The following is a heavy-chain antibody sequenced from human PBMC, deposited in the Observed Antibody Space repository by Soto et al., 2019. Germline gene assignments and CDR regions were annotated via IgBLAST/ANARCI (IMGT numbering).Heavy chain of an antibody. D-gene: IGHD1-1*01. V-gene: IGHV3-9*01. CDR2: VNWNGRTT. CDR1: GFTFDDYV. J-gene: IGHJ4*02. Sequence: PXGSLRLSCAASGFTFDDYVMHCVRQAPGKCLEWVASVNWNGRTTLYAAAVKGRFSVSRDNGKNSLHLEMTSLRPNDTALYFCAKARDYNYALEHWGQGILVIVSS. CDR3: AKARDYNYALEH.